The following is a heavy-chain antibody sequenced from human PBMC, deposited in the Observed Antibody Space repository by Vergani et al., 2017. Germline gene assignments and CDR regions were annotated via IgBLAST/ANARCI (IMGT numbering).Heavy chain of an antibody. CDR3: VRDFNWAFDY. CDR2: INYNSHDK. V-gene: IGHV3-30*02. Sequence: QVQMVESGGGLVQPGGSLRLSCAASGFTFSSHGVHWVRQAPGKGLECVAFINYNSHDKYFADSVKGRFTISRNNARNTLYLQMNSLRTEDTAVYFCVRDFNWAFDYWGQGASVTVSS. CDR1: GFTFSSHG. D-gene: IGHD1-1*01. J-gene: IGHJ4*02.